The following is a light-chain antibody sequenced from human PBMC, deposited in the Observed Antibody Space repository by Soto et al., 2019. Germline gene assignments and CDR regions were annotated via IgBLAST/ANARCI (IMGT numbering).Light chain of an antibody. V-gene: IGKV3-20*01. Sequence: PGARATLSCRASQSVNSNYLAWYQRKPGQAPRLLIYGASNRATDIPYRFSASGSGTDFTLTITRLEAEDFAVYYCQRYDSTPPTFGQGTKVEVK. CDR2: GAS. CDR3: QRYDSTPPT. CDR1: QSVNSNY. J-gene: IGKJ1*01.